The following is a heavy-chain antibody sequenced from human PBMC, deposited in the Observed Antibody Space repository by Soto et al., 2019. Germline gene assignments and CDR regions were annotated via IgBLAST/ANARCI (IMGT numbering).Heavy chain of an antibody. CDR1: GGTFSTNP. CDR3: ARRDSGGFYRYFDS. CDR2: TGSGTGPG. V-gene: IGHV1-69*06. Sequence: QVQLVQSGAEVKKPGSSVKVSCKASGGTFSTNPISWVRQAPGQGLEWMGGTGSGTGPGNHAQKFQGRLTITVDKSTSTVYMELSSLSSEHTAVYYCARRDSGGFYRYFDSWGQGTLVTVSS. J-gene: IGHJ4*02. D-gene: IGHD2-15*01.